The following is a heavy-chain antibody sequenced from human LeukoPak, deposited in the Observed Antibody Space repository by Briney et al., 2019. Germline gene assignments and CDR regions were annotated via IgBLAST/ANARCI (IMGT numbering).Heavy chain of an antibody. CDR2: IHHSGIT. CDR3: VRESRGWYDDS. V-gene: IGHV4-38-2*02. D-gene: IGHD6-19*01. CDR1: NYSISNNDY. Sequence: SETLSLACTVSNYSISNNDYWGWIRQPPGKGLEWIGSIHHSGITYYTPSLESRVTISLDTSKNQFSLRLYSVTAPDTAVYFCVRESRGWYDDSWGQGTLVTVSS. J-gene: IGHJ5*01.